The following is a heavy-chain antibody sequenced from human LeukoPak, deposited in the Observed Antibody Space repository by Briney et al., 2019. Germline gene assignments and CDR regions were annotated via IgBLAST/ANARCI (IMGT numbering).Heavy chain of an antibody. CDR2: INPNSGGT. Sequence: ASVTVSCKASGYTFTGYYMHWVRQAPGQGLEWMGWINPNSGGTNYAQKFQGRVTMTRDTSISTAYMELSRLRSDDTAVYYCARTERPGIAAAATYYYYMDVWGKGTTVTVSS. CDR1: GYTFTGYY. CDR3: ARTERPGIAAAATYYYYMDV. D-gene: IGHD6-13*01. V-gene: IGHV1-2*02. J-gene: IGHJ6*03.